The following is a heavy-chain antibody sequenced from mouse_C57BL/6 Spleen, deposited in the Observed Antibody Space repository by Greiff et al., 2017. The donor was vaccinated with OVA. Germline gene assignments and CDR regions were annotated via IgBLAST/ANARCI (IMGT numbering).Heavy chain of an antibody. J-gene: IGHJ4*01. D-gene: IGHD1-1*01. CDR3: VRQDYYGSGYYAMDY. Sequence: GGGLVQPKGSLKLSCAASGFSFNTYAMNWVRQAPGKGLEWVARIRSKSNNYATYYADSVKDRFTISRDDSESMLYLQMNNLKTEDTAMYYCVRQDYYGSGYYAMDYWGQGTSVTVSS. CDR1: GFSFNTYA. V-gene: IGHV10-1*01. CDR2: IRSKSNNYAT.